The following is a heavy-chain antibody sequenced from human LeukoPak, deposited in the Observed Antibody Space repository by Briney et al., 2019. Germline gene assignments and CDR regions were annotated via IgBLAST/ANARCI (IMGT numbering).Heavy chain of an antibody. J-gene: IGHJ5*02. Sequence: NAGGSLRLSCAASGFTLSKAWMSWVRQAPGKGLEWVGRIKGRTDGGTTDYAAPVKGRFTISRDDSKNTLYLQMDSLKTEDTAVYYCAYWFDPWGQGTLVTVSS. CDR1: GFTLSKAW. CDR3: AYWFDP. CDR2: IKGRTDGGTT. V-gene: IGHV3-15*01.